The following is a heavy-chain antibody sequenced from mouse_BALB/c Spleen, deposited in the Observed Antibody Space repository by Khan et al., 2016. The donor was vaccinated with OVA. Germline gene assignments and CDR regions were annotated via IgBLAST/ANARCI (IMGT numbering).Heavy chain of an antibody. Sequence: QVQLQQSGAELVRPGASVKLSCKTFGYIFTSYWIHWVKQRSGQGLEWIARIYPGTGNTYYNEKFKGKATLTADKSSSTAFMQLRSLKSEDSAVFFCARGGDADEAWFAYWGQGTLGTVSA. J-gene: IGHJ3*01. CDR3: ARGGDADEAWFAY. CDR1: GYIFTSYW. CDR2: IYPGTGNT. V-gene: IGHV1S132*01.